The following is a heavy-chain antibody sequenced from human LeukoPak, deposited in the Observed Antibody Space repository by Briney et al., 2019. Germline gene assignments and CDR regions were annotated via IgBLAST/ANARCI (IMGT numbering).Heavy chain of an antibody. CDR2: IYYSGST. CDR3: ARNWYGDPLGVELYYFDY. CDR1: GGSISSYY. J-gene: IGHJ4*02. Sequence: SETLSLTCTVSGGSISSYYWSWIRQPPGKGLEWIGYIYYSGSTNYNPSLKSRVTISVDTSKNQFSLKLSSVTAADTAVYYCARNWYGDPLGVELYYFDYWGQGTLVTVSS. D-gene: IGHD4-17*01. V-gene: IGHV4-59*01.